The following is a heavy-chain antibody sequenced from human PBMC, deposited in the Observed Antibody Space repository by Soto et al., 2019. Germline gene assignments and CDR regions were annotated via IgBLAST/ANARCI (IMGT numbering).Heavy chain of an antibody. Sequence: EVQLVESGGGLVQPGGSLRLSCVASGFAFSSYDMNWVRQAPGKGLECIASIRSDIITVNYGDSVKGRFTISRDNGQSTLYLQMNSLRDEDTAVYYCARNRRYAENSIDFWGQGTLVTVSS. CDR1: GFAFSSYD. CDR3: ARNRRYAENSIDF. CDR2: IRSDIITV. J-gene: IGHJ4*02. D-gene: IGHD1-7*01. V-gene: IGHV3-48*02.